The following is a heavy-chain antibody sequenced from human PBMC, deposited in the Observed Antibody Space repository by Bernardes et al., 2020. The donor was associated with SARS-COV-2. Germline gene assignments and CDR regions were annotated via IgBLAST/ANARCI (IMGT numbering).Heavy chain of an antibody. J-gene: IGHJ6*02. Sequence: LRLSCAASGFTFSSYAMHWVRQAPGKGLEWVAVISYDGSNKYYADSVKGRFTISRDNSKNTLYLQMNSLRAEDTAVYYCARELEPRYYYYYGMDVWGQGTTVTVSS. V-gene: IGHV3-30*01. CDR2: ISYDGSNK. CDR1: GFTFSSYA. D-gene: IGHD1-1*01. CDR3: ARELEPRYYYYYGMDV.